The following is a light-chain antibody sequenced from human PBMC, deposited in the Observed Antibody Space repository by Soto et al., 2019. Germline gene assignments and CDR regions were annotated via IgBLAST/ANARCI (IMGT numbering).Light chain of an antibody. CDR1: QSVSSNY. J-gene: IGKJ1*01. Sequence: IVMTQSPDTLSVSPGERATLSCRAGQSVSSNYLAWYQQKPGQAPRLLIYAASSRATGIPGRFSGSGSGTDFTLTISRLEPEDFAVYYCQQYGSSPWTFGQGTKVDIK. CDR2: AAS. CDR3: QQYGSSPWT. V-gene: IGKV3-20*01.